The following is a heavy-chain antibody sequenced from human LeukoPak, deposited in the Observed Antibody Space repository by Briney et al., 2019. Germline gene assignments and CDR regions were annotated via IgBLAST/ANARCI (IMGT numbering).Heavy chain of an antibody. CDR3: ARAELLWFGELWERAFDI. J-gene: IGHJ3*02. V-gene: IGHV3-21*01. D-gene: IGHD3-10*01. CDR2: ISSSSSYM. CDR1: GFTFSSYS. Sequence: GGSLRLSCAASGFTFSSYSMNWVRQAPGKGLEWVSSISSSSSYMYYADSVKGRFTISRDNAKNSLYLQMNSLRAEDTAVYYCARAELLWFGELWERAFDIWGQGTMVTVSS.